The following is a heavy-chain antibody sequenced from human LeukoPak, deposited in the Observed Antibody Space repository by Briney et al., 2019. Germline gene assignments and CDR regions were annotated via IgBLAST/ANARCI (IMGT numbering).Heavy chain of an antibody. CDR1: GGSISPYY. CDR3: ARHSPLGVVVVAALDY. Sequence: SETLSLTCTVSGGSISPYYWSWIRQPPGKGLEYIGYIYYSGSTNYNPSLKSRVTISLDTSKNQFSLKLSSVTAADTAVYYCARHSPLGVVVVAALDYWGQGTLVTVSS. V-gene: IGHV4-59*01. D-gene: IGHD2-15*01. CDR2: IYYSGST. J-gene: IGHJ4*02.